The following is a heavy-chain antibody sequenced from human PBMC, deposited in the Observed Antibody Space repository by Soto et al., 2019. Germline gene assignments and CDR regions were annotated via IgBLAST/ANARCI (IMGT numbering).Heavy chain of an antibody. CDR3: ARSSSDLTVSYYYGMDV. J-gene: IGHJ6*02. V-gene: IGHV3-7*01. CDR2: IKQDGSEK. CDR1: GFTFSSYW. D-gene: IGHD2-15*01. Sequence: GGSLRLSCAASGFTFSSYWMSWVRQAPGKGLEWVANIKQDGSEKYYVDSVKGRFTISRDNAKNSLYLQMNSLRAEDTAVYYCARSSSDLTVSYYYGMDVWGQGTTVTVSS.